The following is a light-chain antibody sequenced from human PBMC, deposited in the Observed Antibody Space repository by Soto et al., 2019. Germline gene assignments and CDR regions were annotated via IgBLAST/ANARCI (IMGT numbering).Light chain of an antibody. CDR1: QGISSY. CDR3: QQLNSYPLT. V-gene: IGKV1-9*01. Sequence: DIQFTQSPSFLSASVGDRVTITCRASQGISSYLAWYQQKPGKAPKLLIYAASTLQSGVPSRFSVSGSGTEFTLTISSLQPEDFATYYCQQLNSYPLTFGGGTKVEIK. CDR2: AAS. J-gene: IGKJ4*01.